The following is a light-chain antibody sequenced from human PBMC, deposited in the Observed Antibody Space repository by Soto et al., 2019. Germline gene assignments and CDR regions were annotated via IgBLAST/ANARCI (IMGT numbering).Light chain of an antibody. CDR3: QQYGGSMET. J-gene: IGKJ1*01. Sequence: DILLTQSPATLSLSPGERATLSCRASQSIRNNFLAWYQHNPGQAPRLLIYGASTRASGIPDRFSASGSGTDFTPTINRLEPEDFALYFCQQYGGSMETFGQGTKVDIK. CDR1: QSIRNNF. V-gene: IGKV3-20*01. CDR2: GAS.